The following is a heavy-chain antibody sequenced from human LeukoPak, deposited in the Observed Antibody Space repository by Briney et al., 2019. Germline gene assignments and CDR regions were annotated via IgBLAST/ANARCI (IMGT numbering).Heavy chain of an antibody. CDR1: GGSISSYY. Sequence: SETLSLTCTVSGGSISSYYWSWIRQPAGKGLEWIGYIYYSGSTNYNPSLKSRVTISVDTSKNQFSLKLSSVTAADTAVYYWARTYYDFSSGDSMTTFDYWGQGTLVTVSS. J-gene: IGHJ4*02. D-gene: IGHD3-3*01. V-gene: IGHV4-59*01. CDR3: ARTYYDFSSGDSMTTFDY. CDR2: IYYSGST.